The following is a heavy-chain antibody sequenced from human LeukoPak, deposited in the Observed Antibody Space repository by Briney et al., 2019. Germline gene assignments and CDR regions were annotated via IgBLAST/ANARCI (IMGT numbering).Heavy chain of an antibody. V-gene: IGHV3-48*01. D-gene: IGHD4-11*01. CDR2: ISSSSSTI. CDR1: GFTFSTYS. Sequence: GGSLRLSCAASGFTFSTYSMTWVRQAPGKGLEWLSYISSSSSTIYYADSVKGRFTISRDNAKNSLYPQMNSLRAEDTAVYYCARDHYSKNDYWGQGTLVTVCS. CDR3: ARDHYSKNDY. J-gene: IGHJ4*02.